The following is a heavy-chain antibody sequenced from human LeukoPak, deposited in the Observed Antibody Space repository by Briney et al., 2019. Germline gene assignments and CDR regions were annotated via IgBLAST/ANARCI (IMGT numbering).Heavy chain of an antibody. J-gene: IGHJ5*02. D-gene: IGHD1-26*01. CDR2: IIPILGIA. CDR1: GGTFSSYA. CDR3: ARDGSRDSGSYLNWFDP. Sequence: ASEKVSCKASGGTFSSYAISWVRQAPGQGLEWMGRIIPILGIANYAQKFQGRVTITADKSTSTAYMELSSLRSEDTAVYYCARDGSRDSGSYLNWFDPWGQGTLVTVSS. V-gene: IGHV1-69*04.